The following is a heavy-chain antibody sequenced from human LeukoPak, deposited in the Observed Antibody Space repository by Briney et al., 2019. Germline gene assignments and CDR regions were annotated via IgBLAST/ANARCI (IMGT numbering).Heavy chain of an antibody. CDR2: INHSGST. CDR3: ARLVRPVWGSSGWYGSPYYYYMDV. D-gene: IGHD6-19*01. Sequence: SETLSLTCAVYGGSFSGYYWSWIRQPPGKGLEWIGEINHSGSTNYNPSLKSRVTISVDTSKNQFSLKLSSVTAADTAVYYCARLVRPVWGSSGWYGSPYYYYMDVWGKGTTVTISS. V-gene: IGHV4-34*01. J-gene: IGHJ6*03. CDR1: GGSFSGYY.